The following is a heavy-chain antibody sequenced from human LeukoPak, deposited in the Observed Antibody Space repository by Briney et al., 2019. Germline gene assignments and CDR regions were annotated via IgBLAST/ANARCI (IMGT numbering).Heavy chain of an antibody. CDR3: TTDPENWLNMGAFDI. CDR2: IKSKTDGGTT. CDR1: GFIFSNFA. D-gene: IGHD3-9*01. J-gene: IGHJ3*02. Sequence: GGSLRLSCEASGFIFSNFAMSWVRQAPGKGLEWVGRIKSKTDGGTTDYAAPVKGRFTISRDDSKNTLYLQMNSLKTEDTAVYYCTTDPENWLNMGAFDIWGQGTMVTVSS. V-gene: IGHV3-15*01.